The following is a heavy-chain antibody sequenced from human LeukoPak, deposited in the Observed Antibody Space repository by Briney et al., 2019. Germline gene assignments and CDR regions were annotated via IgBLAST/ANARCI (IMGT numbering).Heavy chain of an antibody. CDR1: GFTFNTFS. CDR2: ITSSSSYI. D-gene: IGHD1-1*01. Sequence: GGSLRLPCAASGFTFNTFSMTWVRQAPGKGLEWVSSITSSSSYIYYADSVKGRFTISRHNAKNSLYLQMNSLRAEDTAVYYCARDRAGTTLIRHHDYYYMDVWGKGTTVTVSS. CDR3: ARDRAGTTLIRHHDYYYMDV. J-gene: IGHJ6*03. V-gene: IGHV3-21*01.